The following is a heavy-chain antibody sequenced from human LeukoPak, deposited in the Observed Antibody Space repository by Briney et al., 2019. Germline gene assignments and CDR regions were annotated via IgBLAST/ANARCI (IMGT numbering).Heavy chain of an antibody. Sequence: GGSLRLSCAASGFTFSSYAMSWVRQAPGKGVEWVTGISGSGGTTNYAHSVKGRFPVSRDNSKNTLYLQMNDLTAEDTAVYYCANRGNTVTTLDYWGQGTLVTVSS. CDR1: GFTFSSYA. J-gene: IGHJ4*02. CDR2: ISGSGGTT. D-gene: IGHD4-17*01. CDR3: ANRGNTVTTLDY. V-gene: IGHV3-23*01.